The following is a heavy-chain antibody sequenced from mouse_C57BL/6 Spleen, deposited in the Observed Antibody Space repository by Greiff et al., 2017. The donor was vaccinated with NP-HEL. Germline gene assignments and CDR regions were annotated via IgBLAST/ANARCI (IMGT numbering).Heavy chain of an antibody. CDR1: GYSFTDYH. CDR2: INPNYGTT. CDR3: ARGGIYDGYLDYAKDY. V-gene: IGHV1-39*01. Sequence: EVQLQQSGPELVKPGASVKISCKASGYSFTDYHMNWVKQSNGKSLEWLGVINPNYGTTSYNQKFKGQATLTVDLSSSTAYMQLNSLTSEDSAVYDSARGGIYDGYLDYAKDYWGQGTSVTDSS. D-gene: IGHD2-3*01. J-gene: IGHJ4*01.